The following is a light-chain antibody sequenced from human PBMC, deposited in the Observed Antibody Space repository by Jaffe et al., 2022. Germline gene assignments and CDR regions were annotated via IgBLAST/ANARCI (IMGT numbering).Light chain of an antibody. V-gene: IGLV1-44*01. CDR2: SND. CDR1: TSNIGRDT. CDR3: AVWDHSLNALM. Sequence: QSVLTQPPSVSGTPGQRVTISCSGTTSNIGRDTVSWYQQFPRTAPKVLIYSNDKRPSGVPDRFSGSKSGTSASLAISGLQSEDEADYHCAVWDHSLNALMFGGGTKLTVL. J-gene: IGLJ3*02.